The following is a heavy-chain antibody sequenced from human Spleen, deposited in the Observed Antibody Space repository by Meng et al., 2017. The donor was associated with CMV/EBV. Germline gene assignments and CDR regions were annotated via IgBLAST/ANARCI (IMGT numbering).Heavy chain of an antibody. V-gene: IGHV6-1*01. D-gene: IGHD6-6*01. J-gene: IGHJ4*02. Sequence: QLQLPESGPGLVKPPETLSRPCAISGDSVSSNSAAWNWLRQSPSRGLEWLGRTYYRSKWYNDYAVSVKSRITINPDTSKNQFSLQLNSVTPEDTAVYYCARGSRAAPPDYWGQGTLVTVSS. CDR2: TYYRSKWYN. CDR3: ARGSRAAPPDY. CDR1: GDSVSSNSAA.